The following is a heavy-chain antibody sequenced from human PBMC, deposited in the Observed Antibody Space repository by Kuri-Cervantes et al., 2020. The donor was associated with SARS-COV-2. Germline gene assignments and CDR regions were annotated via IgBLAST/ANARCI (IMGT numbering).Heavy chain of an antibody. D-gene: IGHD2-15*01. CDR2: IYYSGST. CDR3: ARGPSRGCSGGSCYWFYFDY. CDR1: GGSISSSSYY. Sequence: ESLKISCTVSGGSISSSSYYWGWIRQPPGKGLEWIGYIYYSGSTNYNPSLKSRVTISVDTSKNQFSLKLSSVTAADTAVYYCARGPSRGCSGGSCYWFYFDYWGQGTLVTVSS. V-gene: IGHV4-61*05. J-gene: IGHJ4*02.